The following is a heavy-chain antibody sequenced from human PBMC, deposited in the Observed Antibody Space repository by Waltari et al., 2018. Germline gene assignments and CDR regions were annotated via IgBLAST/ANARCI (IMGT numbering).Heavy chain of an antibody. V-gene: IGHV4-39*07. Sequence: QLQLQESGPGLVKPSETLSLTCTVPGGSISSSSYYWGWIRQPPGKGLEWIGSIYYSGSTYYNPSLKSRVTISVDTSKNQFSLKLSSVTAADTAVYYCANLMGSGWFDYWGQGTLVTVSS. J-gene: IGHJ4*02. D-gene: IGHD6-19*01. CDR3: ANLMGSGWFDY. CDR1: GGSISSSSYY. CDR2: IYYSGST.